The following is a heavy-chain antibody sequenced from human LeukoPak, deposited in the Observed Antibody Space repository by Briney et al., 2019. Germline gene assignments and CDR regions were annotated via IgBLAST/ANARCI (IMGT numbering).Heavy chain of an antibody. CDR3: ARDRRSSYGYWFDP. D-gene: IGHD5-18*01. CDR2: IDSSGSTI. CDR1: GFTFSNYE. J-gene: IGHJ5*02. Sequence: PGGSLRLSCAASGFTFSNYEMSWVRQAPGGGREGVSYIDSSGSTIYYADSVRGRFTISRDNAKNSLYLQMNSLRAEDTAVYYCARDRRSSYGYWFDPWGQGTLVTVSS. V-gene: IGHV3-48*03.